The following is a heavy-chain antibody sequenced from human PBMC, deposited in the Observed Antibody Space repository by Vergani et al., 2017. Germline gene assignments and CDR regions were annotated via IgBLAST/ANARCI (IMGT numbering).Heavy chain of an antibody. CDR1: GGTFSSYA. CDR3: ARLSYDTTPYLQGGYDC. V-gene: IGHV1-69*13. CDR2: IIPIFGTA. Sequence: QGQLAQSGAEVKKPGSSVKVSCKASGGTFSSYAISWVRQAPGQGLEWMGRIIPIFGTANYAQKFQGRVTITADESTSTAYMELGSLRAEDTAVYYCARLSYDTTPYLQGGYDCWGQGTLVSVSS. D-gene: IGHD3-22*01. J-gene: IGHJ4*02.